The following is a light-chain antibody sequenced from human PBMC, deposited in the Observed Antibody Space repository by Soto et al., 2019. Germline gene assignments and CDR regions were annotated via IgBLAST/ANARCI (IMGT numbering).Light chain of an antibody. CDR2: DAS. CDR3: QQYGSSPRT. V-gene: IGKV3-20*01. Sequence: EIVLTQSPGTLSLSPGEGATLSCRASQSLSSSQLAWYQQNPGQAPRLLIHDASSRATGISDRFTGSGSGTDFTLTITTLEPEDFAVYYCQQYGSSPRTFGLGTKVDIK. J-gene: IGKJ1*01. CDR1: QSLSSSQ.